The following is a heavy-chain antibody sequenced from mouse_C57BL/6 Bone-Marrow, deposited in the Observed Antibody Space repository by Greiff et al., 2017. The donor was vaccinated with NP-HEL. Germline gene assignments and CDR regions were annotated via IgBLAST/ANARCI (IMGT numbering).Heavy chain of an antibody. CDR2: INPYNGGT. CDR3: ARQGAPVAY. Sequence: VQLQQSGPVLVKPGASVKMSCKASGYTFTDYYMNWVKQSHGKSLEWIGDINPYNGGTSYNQKFKGKATLTVDKSSSTAYMELNSLTSEDSAVYYCARQGAPVAYWGQGTLVTVSA. D-gene: IGHD1-3*01. V-gene: IGHV1-19*01. J-gene: IGHJ3*01. CDR1: GYTFTDYY.